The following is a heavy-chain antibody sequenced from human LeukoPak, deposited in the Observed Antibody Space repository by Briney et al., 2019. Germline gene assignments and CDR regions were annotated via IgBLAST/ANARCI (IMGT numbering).Heavy chain of an antibody. D-gene: IGHD3-10*01. CDR3: ARAVMVRGVRFDY. CDR2: ISAYNGNT. V-gene: IGHV1-18*01. Sequence: GTSVKVSCKASGFTFTSSAMQWVRQARGQRLEWIGWISAYNGNTNYAQKLQGRVTMTTDTSTSTAYMELRSLRSDDTAVYYCARAVMVRGVRFDYWGQGTLVTVSS. J-gene: IGHJ4*02. CDR1: GFTFTSSA.